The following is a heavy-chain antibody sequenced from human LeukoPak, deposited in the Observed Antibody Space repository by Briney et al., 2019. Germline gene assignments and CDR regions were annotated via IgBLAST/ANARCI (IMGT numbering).Heavy chain of an antibody. Sequence: ASVKVSCKASGYTFTSYGISWVRQAPGQGLEWMGWISAYNGNTNYAQKLQGRVTMTTDTSTSTAYMELRSLRSDDTAVYYCARVATQSTVNYYDMDYWGQGTLVTVSS. CDR1: GYTFTSYG. V-gene: IGHV1-18*01. D-gene: IGHD3-22*01. CDR3: ARVATQSTVNYYDMDY. J-gene: IGHJ4*02. CDR2: ISAYNGNT.